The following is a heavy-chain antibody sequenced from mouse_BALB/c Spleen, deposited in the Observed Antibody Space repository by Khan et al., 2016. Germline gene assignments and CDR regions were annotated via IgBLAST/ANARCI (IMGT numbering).Heavy chain of an antibody. J-gene: IGHJ2*01. CDR1: GFSIQDTY. Sequence: VQLQQSGAELVKPGASVKLSCTASGFSIQDTYIHWVRQRPEQGLDWIGRIDPPNDNTKYDPKFQGQATITADTSSNTAYLQLNSLTYEDTAVYYGARRDYGDYWGQGTTVTVSS. CDR3: ARRDYGDY. D-gene: IGHD1-1*01. CDR2: IDPPNDNT. V-gene: IGHV14-3*02.